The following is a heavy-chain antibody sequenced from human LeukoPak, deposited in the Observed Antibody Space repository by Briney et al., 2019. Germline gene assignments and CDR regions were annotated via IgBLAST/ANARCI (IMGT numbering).Heavy chain of an antibody. D-gene: IGHD4-17*01. Sequence: GGSLRLSCAASGFTFSSYGMHWVRQAPGKGLEWVAFIRYDGSNKYYADSVKGRFTISRDNSKNTLYLQMSSLRAEDTAVYYCAKDLDYGVGFDYWGQGTLVTVSS. J-gene: IGHJ4*02. CDR2: IRYDGSNK. CDR3: AKDLDYGVGFDY. CDR1: GFTFSSYG. V-gene: IGHV3-30*02.